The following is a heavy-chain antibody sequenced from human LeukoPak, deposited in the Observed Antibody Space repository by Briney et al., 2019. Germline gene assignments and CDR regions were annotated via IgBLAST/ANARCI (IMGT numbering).Heavy chain of an antibody. J-gene: IGHJ4*02. Sequence: GGSLRLSCGASGFTFSSYSMNWVRQPPGKGLEGVSYIVSSSSPIYYADSVKGRFTISRDNAKNSLYLQMNSLRDEDTAVYYCARGLLGFAAEFDYWGQGTLVTVSS. CDR2: IVSSSSPI. D-gene: IGHD6-13*01. CDR1: GFTFSSYS. V-gene: IGHV3-48*02. CDR3: ARGLLGFAAEFDY.